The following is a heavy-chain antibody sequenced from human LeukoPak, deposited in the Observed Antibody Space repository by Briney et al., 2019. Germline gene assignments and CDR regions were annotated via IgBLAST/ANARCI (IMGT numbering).Heavy chain of an antibody. V-gene: IGHV4-38-2*02. CDR2: IYHSGST. Sequence: SETLSLTCTVSGYSISSGYYWGWIRQPPGKGLEWIGSIYHSGSTYYNQSLKSRVTISVDTSKNQFSLKLSSVTAADTAVYYCARAFGVVVTTGFDPWGQGTLVTVSS. J-gene: IGHJ5*02. CDR3: ARAFGVVVTTGFDP. D-gene: IGHD3-22*01. CDR1: GYSISSGYY.